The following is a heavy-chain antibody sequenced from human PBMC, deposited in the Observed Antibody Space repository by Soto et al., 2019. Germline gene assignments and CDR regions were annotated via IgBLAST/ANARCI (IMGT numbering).Heavy chain of an antibody. V-gene: IGHV3-74*01. CDR1: GFTFSRFW. D-gene: IGHD5-12*01. CDR3: TRHGSEDYFFFDP. CDR2: ASPDGTST. Sequence: VSLRLCCTASGFTFSRFWMHWVRQAPGKGLEWVSRASPDGTSTSYADPVKARFTISXXXXXXTXFXQXXXLRAXDTAVYYCTRHGSEDYFFFDPWGQGTLVTVSS. J-gene: IGHJ5*02.